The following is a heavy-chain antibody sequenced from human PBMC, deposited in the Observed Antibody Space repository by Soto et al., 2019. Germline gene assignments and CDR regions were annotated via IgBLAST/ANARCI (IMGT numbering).Heavy chain of an antibody. CDR2: IYYSGST. CDR1: GGSISSSSYY. CDR3: GGLVNYDFWSGYYSRPDY. D-gene: IGHD3-3*01. V-gene: IGHV4-39*01. Sequence: SETLSLTCTVSGGSISSSSYYWGWIRQPPGKGLEWIGSIYYSGSTYYNPSLKSRVTTSVDTSKNQFSLKLSSVTAADTAVYYCGGLVNYDFWSGYYSRPDYWGQGTLVTVSS. J-gene: IGHJ4*02.